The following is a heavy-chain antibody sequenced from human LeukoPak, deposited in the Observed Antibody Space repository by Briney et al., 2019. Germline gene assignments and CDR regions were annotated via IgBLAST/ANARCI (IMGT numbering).Heavy chain of an antibody. CDR3: AKRDGWFGELPFDY. CDR1: GFRFGAYA. Sequence: GGSLRLSCRVSGFRFGAYAMSWVRQPPGKGLEWVSTISGSGSNTYYADSVKGRFTISRDNSKNTLYLQMNSLRAEDTAVYYCAKRDGWFGELPFDYWGQGTMVTVSS. CDR2: ISGSGSNT. D-gene: IGHD3-10*01. J-gene: IGHJ4*02. V-gene: IGHV3-23*01.